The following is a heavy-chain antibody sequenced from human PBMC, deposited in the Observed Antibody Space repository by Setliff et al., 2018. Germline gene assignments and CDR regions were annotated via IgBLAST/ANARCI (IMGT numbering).Heavy chain of an antibody. CDR3: ARMAVRVASRPSSPLEYYYYMDF. D-gene: IGHD6-6*01. V-gene: IGHV4-4*08. CDR2: VYTTLST. CDR1: GASISNYY. J-gene: IGHJ6*03. Sequence: SETLSLTCSVSGASISNYYWSWIRQSPGKGLEWIGYVYTTLSTNYNPSLKSRVTMSVDTSKNQFSLRLSSVTAADTAVYYCARMAVRVASRPSSPLEYYYYMDFWGKGATVTVSS.